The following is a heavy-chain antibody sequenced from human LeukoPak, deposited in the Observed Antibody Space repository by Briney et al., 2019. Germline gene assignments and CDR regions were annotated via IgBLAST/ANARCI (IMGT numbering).Heavy chain of an antibody. J-gene: IGHJ4*02. CDR2: IYYSGST. V-gene: IGHV4-39*02. CDR3: ARDDYIIDY. CDR1: GDSISSSSFY. Sequence: SSETLSLTCTVSGDSISSSSFYWGWIRQPPGKGLEWIGSIYYSGSTYYNPSLKSRVTISVDTSKNQFSLKVSSVTAADTAVYYCARDDYIIDYWGQGTLVTVSS. D-gene: IGHD4-11*01.